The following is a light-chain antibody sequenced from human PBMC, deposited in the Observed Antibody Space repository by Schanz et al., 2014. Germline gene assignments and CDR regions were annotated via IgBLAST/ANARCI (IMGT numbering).Light chain of an antibody. V-gene: IGKV4-1*01. Sequence: DIVMTQSPDSLAVSLGERATIHCRSSQSVLYRSNNKNYLAWYQQKPGQPPKLLIYWASTRESGVPDRFSGSESGTDFTLTISSLQAEDVAVYYCQQYYSIPLTFGGGTKVEIK. CDR1: QSVLYRSNNKNY. CDR2: WAS. J-gene: IGKJ4*01. CDR3: QQYYSIPLT.